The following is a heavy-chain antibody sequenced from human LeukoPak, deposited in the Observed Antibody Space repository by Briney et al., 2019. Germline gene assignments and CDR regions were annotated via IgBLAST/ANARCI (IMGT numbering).Heavy chain of an antibody. J-gene: IGHJ4*02. CDR1: GGSISSGGYY. D-gene: IGHD5-12*01. V-gene: IGHV4-31*03. Sequence: SETLSLTCTVSGGSISSGGYYWSWNRQHPGKGLEWIGYIYYSGSTYYNPSLKSRVTISVDTSKNQFSLKLSSVTAADTAVYYCARGYSGYDLSHFDYWGQGTLVTVSS. CDR2: IYYSGST. CDR3: ARGYSGYDLSHFDY.